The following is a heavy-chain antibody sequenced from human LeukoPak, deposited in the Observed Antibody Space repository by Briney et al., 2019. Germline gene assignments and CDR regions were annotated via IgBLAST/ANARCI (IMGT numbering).Heavy chain of an antibody. CDR3: ARDVWKGYSPANY. J-gene: IGHJ4*02. D-gene: IGHD5-18*01. CDR2: IYFSGST. CDR1: GYSISSGYY. V-gene: IGHV4-38-2*02. Sequence: SETLSLTCTVSGYSISSGYYWGWIRQPPGKGLEWIGSIYFSGSTYYNPSLESRVTMSVDTSKNQFSLKLYSVTAADTAVYYCARDVWKGYSPANYWGQGTLVSVSS.